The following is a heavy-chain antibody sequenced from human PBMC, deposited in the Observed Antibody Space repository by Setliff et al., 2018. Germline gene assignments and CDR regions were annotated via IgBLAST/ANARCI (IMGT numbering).Heavy chain of an antibody. CDR3: TRSRAPSVVLAADFDF. D-gene: IGHD2-21*01. CDR2: ISAYNGNT. J-gene: IGHJ4*02. CDR1: GYSFTIYG. Sequence: ASVKVSCKASGYSFTIYGISWVRQAPGQGLEWMGWISAYNGNTNYAQEFQGRVTITTGESTNTAYMELSSLRSEDTAMYYCTRSRAPSVVLAADFDFWGQGTPVTVSS. V-gene: IGHV1-18*01.